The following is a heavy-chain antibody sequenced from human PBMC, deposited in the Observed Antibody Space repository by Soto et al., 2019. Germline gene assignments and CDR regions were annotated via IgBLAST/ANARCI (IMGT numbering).Heavy chain of an antibody. D-gene: IGHD4-17*01. Sequence: SETLSLTCTVSGGSISTTSYYWGWIRQPPGKGLEWLGSIYYSGNTYYNPSLKSRVIIAADTTKNQFFLKVTSVTAADTAVYFCATESGSTYGYFDYWGQGTQVTVSS. CDR1: GGSISTTSYY. CDR3: ATESGSTYGYFDY. CDR2: IYYSGNT. V-gene: IGHV4-39*03. J-gene: IGHJ4*02.